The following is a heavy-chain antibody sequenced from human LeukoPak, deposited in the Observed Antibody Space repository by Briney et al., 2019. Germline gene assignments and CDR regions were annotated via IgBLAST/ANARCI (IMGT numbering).Heavy chain of an antibody. CDR1: GGSLSSYY. Sequence: SETLSLTCTVSGGSLSSYYWSWLRQPAGKGREWIGRINTSGSINYNPSLKSRVTMSVHSSKNQFSLKLSSVTAADTAVYYCARVPTRHYGMDVWGQGTTVTVSS. D-gene: IGHD5-24*01. J-gene: IGHJ6*02. V-gene: IGHV4-4*07. CDR3: ARVPTRHYGMDV. CDR2: INTSGSI.